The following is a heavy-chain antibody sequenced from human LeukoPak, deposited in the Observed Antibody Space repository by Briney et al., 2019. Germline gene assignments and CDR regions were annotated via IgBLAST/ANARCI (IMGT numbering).Heavy chain of an antibody. Sequence: GGSLRLSCTVSGFTVSSNSMSWVRQAPGKGLEWVSFIYSDNTHYSDSVKGRFTISRDNSKNTLYLQMNSLRAEDTAVYYCARGQAAAGSGWFDPWGQGTLVTVSS. J-gene: IGHJ5*02. CDR1: GFTVSSNS. V-gene: IGHV3-53*01. CDR3: ARGQAAAGSGWFDP. D-gene: IGHD6-13*01. CDR2: IYSDNT.